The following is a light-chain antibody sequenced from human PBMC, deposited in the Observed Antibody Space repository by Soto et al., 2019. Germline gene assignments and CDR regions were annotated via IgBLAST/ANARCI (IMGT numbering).Light chain of an antibody. CDR1: QSVSSY. CDR3: QQYGSSPWT. V-gene: IGKV3-20*01. CDR2: GAS. Sequence: EIVMTQSPATLSVSQGERATLSCRASQSVSSYLAWYQQKPGQAPRLLIYGASSRATGIPDRFSGSGPGTDFTLTISRLEPEDFAVYYCQQYGSSPWTFGQGTKVDIK. J-gene: IGKJ1*01.